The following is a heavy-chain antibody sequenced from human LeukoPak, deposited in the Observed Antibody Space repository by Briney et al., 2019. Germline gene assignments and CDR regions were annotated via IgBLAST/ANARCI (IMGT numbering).Heavy chain of an antibody. V-gene: IGHV3-23*01. D-gene: IGHD2-2*01. Sequence: PGGSLRLSCAASGFTFSSYAMSWVRQAPGKGLEWVSATSGSGGSTYYTDSGKGRFTISRDNSKNTLYLQMNSLRAEDTAVYYCAKQIVVVPAANFDYWGQGTLVTVSS. CDR3: AKQIVVVPAANFDY. CDR1: GFTFSSYA. CDR2: TSGSGGST. J-gene: IGHJ4*02.